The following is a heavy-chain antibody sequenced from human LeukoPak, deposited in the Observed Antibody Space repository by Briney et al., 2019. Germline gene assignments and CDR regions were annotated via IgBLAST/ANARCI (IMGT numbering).Heavy chain of an antibody. Sequence: GGSLRLSCAASGFTFNNYGMSCVRHARGKGLEWVSSVSETGDSKYHADSVEGRFTISRDNSKNTLYLQMNSLRAEDTAVYYCAKVWRGNYYDYWGQGTLVTVSS. J-gene: IGHJ4*02. D-gene: IGHD1-1*01. CDR3: AKVWRGNYYDY. CDR1: GFTFNNYG. CDR2: VSETGDSK. V-gene: IGHV3-23*01.